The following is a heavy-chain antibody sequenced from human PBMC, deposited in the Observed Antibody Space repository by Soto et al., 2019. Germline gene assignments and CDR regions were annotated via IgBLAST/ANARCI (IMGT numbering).Heavy chain of an antibody. D-gene: IGHD3-16*02. CDR1: GGSTSSDNY. Sequence: SETLSLTCTVSGGSTSSDNYWSWIRQPPGKGLEWIGHIYYSGNTDYNPSLKSRLAISIDTSKNQFSLKLSSVTAADTAVYYCARSSGGVFGIIIEGSNWLAPWGQGSLVTVSS. J-gene: IGHJ5*02. V-gene: IGHV4-30-4*01. CDR2: IYYSGNT. CDR3: ARSSGGVFGIIIEGSNWLAP.